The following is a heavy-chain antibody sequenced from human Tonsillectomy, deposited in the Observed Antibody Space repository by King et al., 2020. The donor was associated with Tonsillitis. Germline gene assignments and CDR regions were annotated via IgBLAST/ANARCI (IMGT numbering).Heavy chain of an antibody. CDR3: ARDRLIAGLDY. CDR1: GFTFSYYY. J-gene: IGHJ4*02. CDR2: ISSIGSTI. V-gene: IGHV3-11*01. Sequence: VQLVQSGGGLVKPGGSLRLSCAASGFTFSYYYMSWIRQAPGKGLGGGSYISSIGSTIYYADSVKGRFTISRDNAKNSLYLQMNSLRAEDTAVYYCARDRLIAGLDYWGQGTLVTVSS. D-gene: IGHD6-13*01.